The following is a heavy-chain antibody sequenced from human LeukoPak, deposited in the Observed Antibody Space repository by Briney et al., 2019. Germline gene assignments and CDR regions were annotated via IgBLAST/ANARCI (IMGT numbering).Heavy chain of an antibody. D-gene: IGHD1-26*01. CDR2: ISGSAVIT. Sequence: PGGSLRLSCAASGFNFSRHSMNWVRQAPGKGLEWVSAISGSAVITFYADSVKGRFTISRDNAKNSLYLQMNSLRAEDTAVYYCARDQTKWEPLRRRDYYYMDVWGKGTTVTVSS. J-gene: IGHJ6*03. CDR3: ARDQTKWEPLRRRDYYYMDV. CDR1: GFNFSRHS. V-gene: IGHV3-21*01.